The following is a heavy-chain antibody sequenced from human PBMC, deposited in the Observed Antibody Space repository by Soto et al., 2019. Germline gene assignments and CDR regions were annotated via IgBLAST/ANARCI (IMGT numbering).Heavy chain of an antibody. D-gene: IGHD3-3*01. Sequence: SETLSLTCTVSGGSVSSGSYYLSWIRQPPGKGLEWIGYMYYSGSTNYNPSLKSRVTISLDTSKNQFSLKLSSVTAADTAVYFCARTRDFWSGNDAFDIWGEGTMVTVS. CDR1: GGSVSSGSYY. CDR3: ARTRDFWSGNDAFDI. V-gene: IGHV4-61*01. CDR2: MYYSGST. J-gene: IGHJ3*02.